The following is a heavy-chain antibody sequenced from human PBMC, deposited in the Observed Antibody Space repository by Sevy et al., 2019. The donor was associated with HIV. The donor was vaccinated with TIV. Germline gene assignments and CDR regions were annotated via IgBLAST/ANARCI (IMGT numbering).Heavy chain of an antibody. CDR3: ARDIGTIDDY. D-gene: IGHD1-1*01. J-gene: IGHJ4*02. CDR1: GFTFSSYS. V-gene: IGHV3-21*01. CDR2: ISSSSSYI. Sequence: GGSLRLSCAASGFTFSSYSMNWVRQAPGKGLEWVSSISSSSSYIYYADSVKGRFTISRDNAKNSLYLQMNSLRAEDTAAYYCARDIGTIDDYWGQGTLVTVSS.